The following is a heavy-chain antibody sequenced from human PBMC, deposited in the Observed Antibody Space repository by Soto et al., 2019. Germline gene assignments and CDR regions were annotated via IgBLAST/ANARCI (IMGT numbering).Heavy chain of an antibody. CDR3: VRARSTDSRPDY. J-gene: IGHJ4*02. CDR1: GFTFSLYS. Sequence: LRLSCAASGFTFSLYSMIWVRQAPGKGLEWVASITSSSSYIYYEDSLKGRFTISRDNAKNSLFLQLDSLRAEDTAVYFCVRARSTDSRPDYWGQGTLVTVSS. D-gene: IGHD3-22*01. CDR2: ITSSSSYI. V-gene: IGHV3-21*01.